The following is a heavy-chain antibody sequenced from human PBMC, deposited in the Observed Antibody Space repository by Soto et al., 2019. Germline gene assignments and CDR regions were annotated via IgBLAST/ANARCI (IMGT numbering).Heavy chain of an antibody. CDR3: ARRDCTTTNCLYYFDY. CDR1: GFTFSSYW. D-gene: IGHD2-2*01. CDR2: INTDGSST. Sequence: GGSPRLSFEASGFTFSSYWMHWVRQVPGEGLVWVSRINTDGSSTTYADSVKGRFTISRDNAKNTLYLQMNSLRAEDTAVYYCARRDCTTTNCLYYFDYWGQGTLVTVSS. J-gene: IGHJ4*02. V-gene: IGHV3-74*01.